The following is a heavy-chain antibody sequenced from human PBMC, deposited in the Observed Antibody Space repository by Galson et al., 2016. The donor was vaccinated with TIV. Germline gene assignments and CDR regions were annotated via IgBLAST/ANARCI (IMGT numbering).Heavy chain of an antibody. J-gene: IGHJ6*02. CDR1: GFTFSSYA. V-gene: IGHV3-23*01. CDR3: AKQFVDV. CDR2: ISENSGST. D-gene: IGHD5-24*01. Sequence: SLRLSCAASGFTFSSYAMNWVRQAPGKGLEWVSSISENSGSTDYADYVKGRFTISRDNSKNTLYLQMDGLRAEDTAVYYCAKQFVDVWGQGTTVTVSS.